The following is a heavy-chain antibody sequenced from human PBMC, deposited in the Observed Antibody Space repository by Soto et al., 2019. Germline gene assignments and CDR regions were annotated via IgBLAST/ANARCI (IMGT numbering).Heavy chain of an antibody. V-gene: IGHV3-33*01. CDR1: GFTFSSYG. CDR2: IWYDGSNK. J-gene: IGHJ4*02. CDR3: ASQSGSSFDY. D-gene: IGHD1-26*01. Sequence: QVQLVESGGGVVQPGRSLRLSCAASGFTFSSYGMHWVRQAPGKGLEWVAVIWYDGSNKYYADSVKGRFTISRDNSKNTLYLQMIRLRAEDTAVYYCASQSGSSFDYWGQGTLVTVSS.